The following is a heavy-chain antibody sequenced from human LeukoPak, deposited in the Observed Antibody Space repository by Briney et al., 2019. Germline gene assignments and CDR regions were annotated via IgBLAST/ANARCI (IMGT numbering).Heavy chain of an antibody. CDR2: INPNSGGT. V-gene: IGHV1-2*02. CDR1: GYTFTGYY. Sequence: ASVKVSCKASGYTFTGYYMHWVRQAPGQGLEWMGWINPNSGGTNYAQKFQGRVTMIRDTSISTAYMELSRLRSDDTAVYYCARRGFGSYGYVYYYYYYMDVWGKGTTVTVSS. J-gene: IGHJ6*03. CDR3: ARRGFGSYGYVYYYYYYMDV. D-gene: IGHD5-18*01.